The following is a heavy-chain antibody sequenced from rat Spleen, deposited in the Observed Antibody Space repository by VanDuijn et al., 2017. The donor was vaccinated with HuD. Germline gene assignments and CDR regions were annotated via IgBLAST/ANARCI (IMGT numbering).Heavy chain of an antibody. CDR2: ITYDGGST. Sequence: EVQLVESGGGLVQPGRSLKLSCAASGFTFSNYGMAWVRQAPKKGLEWVAFITYDGGSTNYRDPVKGRFTISRDNAKSTLYLQMDSLRSEDTATYYCTTGHYWGQGVMVTVSS. CDR1: GFTFSNYG. V-gene: IGHV5-20*01. J-gene: IGHJ2*01. CDR3: TTGHY.